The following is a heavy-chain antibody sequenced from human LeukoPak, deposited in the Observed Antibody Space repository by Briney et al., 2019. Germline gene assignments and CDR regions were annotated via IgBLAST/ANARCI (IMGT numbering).Heavy chain of an antibody. J-gene: IGHJ4*02. CDR1: GFTFSSYS. V-gene: IGHV3-21*01. Sequence: PGGSLRLSCAASGFTFSSYSMNWVRQAPGKGLEWVSSISSSSSYIYYADSVKGRLTISRDNAKNSLYLQMNSLRAEDTAVYYCASEGSGSPNYWGQGTLVTVSS. CDR3: ASEGSGSPNY. CDR2: ISSSSSYI. D-gene: IGHD1-26*01.